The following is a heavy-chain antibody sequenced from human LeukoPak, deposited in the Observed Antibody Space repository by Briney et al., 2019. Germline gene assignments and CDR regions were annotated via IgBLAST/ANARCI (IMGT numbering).Heavy chain of an antibody. D-gene: IGHD6-13*01. CDR2: ISSSSNYI. CDR1: GFIFSNYN. V-gene: IGHV3-21*01. J-gene: IGHJ4*02. CDR3: ARVAAGPF. Sequence: PGGSLRLSCAASGFIFSNYNMNWVCQAPGKGLEWVSSISSSSNYIYYADSVKGRFTISRDNAKNSLYLQMNSLRAEDSAVYYCARVAAGPFWGQGTLVTVSS.